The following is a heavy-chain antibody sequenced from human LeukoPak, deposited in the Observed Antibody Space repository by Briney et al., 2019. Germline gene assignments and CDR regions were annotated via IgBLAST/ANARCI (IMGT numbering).Heavy chain of an antibody. CDR3: ARSSPSYYYDSSARPGD. CDR2: MNPNSGNT. D-gene: IGHD3-22*01. CDR1: GYTFTSYD. V-gene: IGHV1-8*01. Sequence: PQASVKVSCKASGYTFTSYDINWVRQATGQGLEWMGWMNPNSGNTGYAQKFQGRVTMTRNTSISTAYMELSSLRSEDTAVYYCARSSPSYYYDSSARPGDWGQGTLVTVSS. J-gene: IGHJ4*02.